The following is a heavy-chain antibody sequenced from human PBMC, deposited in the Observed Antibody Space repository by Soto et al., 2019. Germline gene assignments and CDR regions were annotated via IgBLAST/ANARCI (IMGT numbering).Heavy chain of an antibody. Sequence: GGSLRLSCAASGFTFSSYAMSWVRQAPGKGLEWVSAISGSGGSTYYADSVKGRFTISRDNSKNTLYLQMNSLRAEDTAVYYCAKDFGFYYDSSGYYYGGALDYWGQGTLVTVSS. CDR3: AKDFGFYYDSSGYYYGGALDY. D-gene: IGHD3-22*01. V-gene: IGHV3-23*01. CDR1: GFTFSSYA. CDR2: ISGSGGST. J-gene: IGHJ4*02.